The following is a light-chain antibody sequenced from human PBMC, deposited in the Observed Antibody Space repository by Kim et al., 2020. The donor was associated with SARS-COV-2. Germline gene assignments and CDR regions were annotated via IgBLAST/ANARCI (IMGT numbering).Light chain of an antibody. CDR2: GAS. CDR1: EVICNY. Sequence: ASVGVGAPITCRASEVICNYLVWFQQKPGKVPKRLIYGASSLRSGVPSRFRGSGSGTEFTLTISSLQPEDFATYYCLQHDSYPLTFGGGTKVDIK. CDR3: LQHDSYPLT. V-gene: IGKV1-17*03. J-gene: IGKJ4*01.